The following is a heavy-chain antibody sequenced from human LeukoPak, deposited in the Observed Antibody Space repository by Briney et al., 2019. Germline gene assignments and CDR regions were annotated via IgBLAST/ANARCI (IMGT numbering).Heavy chain of an antibody. J-gene: IGHJ4*02. D-gene: IGHD6-6*01. CDR1: GFTFSFYG. CDR3: ARGLSGYASSLGY. CDR2: VSGSGGST. Sequence: GGSLRLSCAASGFTFSFYGMSWVRQSPGKGLEWVSAVSGSGGSTYYADSVKGRFTISRDNSKNTLYLQMNSLRAEDTAVYYCARGLSGYASSLGYWGQGTLVTVSA. V-gene: IGHV3-23*01.